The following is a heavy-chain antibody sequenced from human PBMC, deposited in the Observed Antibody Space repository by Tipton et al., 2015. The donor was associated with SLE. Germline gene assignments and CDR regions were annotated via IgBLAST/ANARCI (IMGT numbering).Heavy chain of an antibody. CDR3: ASSRDYYDSSGDS. CDR2: INPNNGDT. Sequence: QLVQSGAEVKKPGSSVKVSCKASGGTFSSYAISWVRQAPGQGLEWMGGINPNNGDTNYAQKYQGRVTMTRDTSISTAYMELSRLRSDDTAVYYCASSRDYYDSSGDSWGQGTLVTVSS. J-gene: IGHJ4*02. CDR1: GGTFSSYA. D-gene: IGHD3-22*01. V-gene: IGHV1-2*02.